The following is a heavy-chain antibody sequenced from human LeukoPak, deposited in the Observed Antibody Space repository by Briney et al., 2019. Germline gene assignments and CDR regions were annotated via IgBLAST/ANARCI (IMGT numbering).Heavy chain of an antibody. CDR2: IYHSGST. D-gene: IGHD3-10*01. CDR1: GYSISSGYY. CDR3: ARGLLGISGS. Sequence: PSETLSLTCAVPGYSISSGYYWGWIRQPPGKGLEWIGSIYHSGSTYYNPSLKSRVTISVDTSKNQFSLKLSSVTAADTAVYYCARGLLGISGSWGQGTLVTVSS. J-gene: IGHJ4*02. V-gene: IGHV4-38-2*01.